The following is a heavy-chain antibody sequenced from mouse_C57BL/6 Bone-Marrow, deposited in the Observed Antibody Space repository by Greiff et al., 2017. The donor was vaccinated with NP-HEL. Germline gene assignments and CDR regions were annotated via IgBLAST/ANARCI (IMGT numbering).Heavy chain of an antibody. D-gene: IGHD3-2*02. J-gene: IGHJ4*01. CDR1: GYTFTSYW. V-gene: IGHV1-52*01. CDR3: ARELRLPLYYAMDY. CDR2: IDPSDSET. Sequence: VQLQQPGAELVRPGSSVKLSCKASGYTFTSYWMHWVKQRPIQGLEWIGNIDPSDSETHYNQKFKDKATLTVDKSSSTAYMQLSSLTSEDSAVYYCARELRLPLYYAMDYWGQGTSVTVSS.